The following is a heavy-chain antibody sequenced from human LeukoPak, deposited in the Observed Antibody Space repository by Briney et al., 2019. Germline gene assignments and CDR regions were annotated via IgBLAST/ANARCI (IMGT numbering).Heavy chain of an antibody. CDR3: ARDLWYYGDPGYFQH. V-gene: IGHV3-11*01. D-gene: IGHD4-17*01. CDR2: ISSSGSTI. Sequence: GGSLRLSCAASGFTFAGNAMSWIRQAPGKGLEWVSYISSSGSTIYYADSVKGRFTISRDNAKNSLYLQMNSLRAEDTAVYYCARDLWYYGDPGYFQHWGQGTLVTVSS. CDR1: GFTFAGNA. J-gene: IGHJ1*01.